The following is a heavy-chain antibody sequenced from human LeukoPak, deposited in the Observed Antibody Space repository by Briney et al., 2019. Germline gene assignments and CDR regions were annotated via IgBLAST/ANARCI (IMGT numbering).Heavy chain of an antibody. Sequence: LSLTCAVYGGSFSGYYWSWIRQAPGKGLEWVSYISSSSTTIYYADSVKGRFTISRDNAKNSLYLQMNSLRAEDTAVYYCARQLLSLDYWGQGTLVTVSS. J-gene: IGHJ4*02. V-gene: IGHV3-11*04. CDR2: ISSSSTTI. CDR1: GGSFSGYY. CDR3: ARQLLSLDY. D-gene: IGHD2-2*01.